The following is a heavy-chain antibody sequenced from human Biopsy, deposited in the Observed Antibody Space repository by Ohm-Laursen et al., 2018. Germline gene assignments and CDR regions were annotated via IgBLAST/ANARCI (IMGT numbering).Heavy chain of an antibody. J-gene: IGHJ3*01. D-gene: IGHD4/OR15-4a*01. V-gene: IGHV1-2*06. CDR3: ARASAYGVFDV. CDR2: IDPNSDDT. CDR1: GYTFTGHS. Sequence: SSVKVSCKASGYTFTGHSCHWVRQAPGHRLEWVGRIDPNSDDTKYAQKFQGKIAMTTDTSITTAYLEVSSLTSADAAVYFCARASAYGVFDVWGQGTIVTVSS.